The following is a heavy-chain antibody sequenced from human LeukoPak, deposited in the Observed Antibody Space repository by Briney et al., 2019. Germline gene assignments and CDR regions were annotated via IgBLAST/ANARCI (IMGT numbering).Heavy chain of an antibody. CDR3: ASHLRYSSGWYKWFDP. CDR1: GGSIGRRNYY. J-gene: IGHJ5*02. V-gene: IGHV4-39*02. D-gene: IGHD6-19*01. Sequence: PSETLSLTCNVSGGSIGRRNYYWGWIRQPPGKGLEWIGSVYYSGTTHYNSSLKSRVSISVDTSKNHFSLKLNSVTAADTAMYYCASHLRYSSGWYKWFDPWGQGTPVTVSS. CDR2: VYYSGTT.